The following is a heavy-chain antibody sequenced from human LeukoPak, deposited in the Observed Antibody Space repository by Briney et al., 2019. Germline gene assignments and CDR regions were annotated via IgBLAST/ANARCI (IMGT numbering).Heavy chain of an antibody. CDR3: ARAYSSSWSFDY. V-gene: IGHV4-30-2*01. CDR2: IYHSGST. CDR1: GGSISSGGYS. D-gene: IGHD6-13*01. J-gene: IGHJ4*02. Sequence: SETLSLTCAVSGGSISSGGYSWSWIRQPPGKGLEWIGYIYHSGSTYYNPSLKSRVTISVDRSKNQFSLKLSSVTAADTAVYYCARAYSSSWSFDYWGQGTLVTASS.